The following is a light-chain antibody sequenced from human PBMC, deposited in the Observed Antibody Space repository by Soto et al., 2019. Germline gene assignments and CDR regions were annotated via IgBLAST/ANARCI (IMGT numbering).Light chain of an antibody. V-gene: IGKV3-20*01. CDR3: QQFGSSPGFT. Sequence: EIVLTQSPGTLSLSPGERATLSCRASQSINSRYLAWYQQKPGQAPRLLIYGASSRATGIPDRFSGSGSGTDFTRTISRLEPEDFAGYYCQQFGSSPGFTFGPGTKVDIK. J-gene: IGKJ3*01. CDR1: QSINSRY. CDR2: GAS.